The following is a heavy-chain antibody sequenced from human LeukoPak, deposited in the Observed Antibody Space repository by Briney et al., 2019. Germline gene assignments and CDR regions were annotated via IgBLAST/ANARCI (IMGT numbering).Heavy chain of an antibody. CDR1: GFSFNLYG. D-gene: IGHD3-10*01. Sequence: PGGSLRLSCAASGFSFNLYGMHWVRQAPGKGLEWVAMIWRDTSKEYYADSVRGRFTISRDNSKDTLFLQMNSLRPEDTAVYYCARAGDGSGSYFYYYGMDVWGQGITVTVSS. V-gene: IGHV3-30*02. CDR2: IWRDTSKE. J-gene: IGHJ6*02. CDR3: ARAGDGSGSYFYYYGMDV.